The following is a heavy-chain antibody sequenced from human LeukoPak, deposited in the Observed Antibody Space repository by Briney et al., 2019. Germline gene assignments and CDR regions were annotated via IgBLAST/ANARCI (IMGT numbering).Heavy chain of an antibody. Sequence: GGSLRLSCAASGFTFSSYSMSWVRQAPGKGLEWVSSISSSSSYIYYADSVKGRFTISRDNAKNSLYLQMNSLRAEDTAVYYCAREVEVVAALFDYWAREPWSPSPQ. V-gene: IGHV3-21*01. J-gene: IGHJ4*02. CDR1: GFTFSSYS. D-gene: IGHD2-15*01. CDR3: AREVEVVAALFDY. CDR2: ISSSSSYI.